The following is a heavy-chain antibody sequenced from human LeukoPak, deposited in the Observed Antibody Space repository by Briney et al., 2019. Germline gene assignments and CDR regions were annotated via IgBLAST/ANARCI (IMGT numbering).Heavy chain of an antibody. CDR1: GGSISSYY. D-gene: IGHD5-18*01. CDR3: ARGLTRGYSFGPPGF. CDR2: VNHSGST. V-gene: IGHV4-34*01. Sequence: SETLSLTCTVSGGSISSYYWSWIRQPPGKGLEWIGEVNHSGSTSYNPSLKSRVAISVDTSKNQISLKLTSVTAADTAVYYCARGLTRGYSFGPPGFWGQGTLVAVSS. J-gene: IGHJ4*02.